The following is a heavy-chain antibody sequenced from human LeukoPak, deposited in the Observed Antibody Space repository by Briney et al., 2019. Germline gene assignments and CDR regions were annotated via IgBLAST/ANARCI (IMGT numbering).Heavy chain of an antibody. CDR3: AIGYSYGQFDY. V-gene: IGHV5-51*01. CDR2: IYPDESDT. Sequence: AVALQISCQGSGYSSTRYCMAWVRPMRRKGLGWMGSIYPDESDTRYSPSFPGQVTTSADKSIRTAYLQWSSLKASDSAMYYCAIGYSYGQFDYWGQGTLVTVSS. D-gene: IGHD5-18*01. CDR1: GYSSTRYC. J-gene: IGHJ4*02.